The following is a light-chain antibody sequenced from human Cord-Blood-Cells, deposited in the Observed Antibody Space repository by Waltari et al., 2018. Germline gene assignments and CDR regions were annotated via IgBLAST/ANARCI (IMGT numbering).Light chain of an antibody. CDR2: GNS. Sequence: QSVLTQPPSVSGAPGQRVTISCTGSSSNIGAGYDVHWYQQLPGTAPRLLIYGNSSRPSGVPDRFSGSKSGTSASRAITGLQAEDEADYYCQSYDSSLSGSGFGGGTKLTVL. CDR3: QSYDSSLSGSG. J-gene: IGLJ2*01. CDR1: SSNIGAGYD. V-gene: IGLV1-40*01.